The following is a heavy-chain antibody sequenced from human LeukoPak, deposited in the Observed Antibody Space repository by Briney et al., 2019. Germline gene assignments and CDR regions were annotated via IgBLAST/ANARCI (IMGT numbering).Heavy chain of an antibody. J-gene: IGHJ5*02. CDR1: GGSFSGYY. CDR2: ITHSGTT. D-gene: IGHD3-10*01. CDR3: ARLITPTSGSNWFDP. V-gene: IGHV4-34*01. Sequence: SETLFLTCAVYGGSFSGYYWSWIRQPPGKGLEWIGEITHSGTTNYNPSLESRLTISIDTSKNQFSLKLSSVTAADTAVYYCARLITPTSGSNWFDPWGQGTLVTVSS.